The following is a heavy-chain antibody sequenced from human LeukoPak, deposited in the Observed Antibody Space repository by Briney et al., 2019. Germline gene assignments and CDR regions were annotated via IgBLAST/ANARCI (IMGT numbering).Heavy chain of an antibody. CDR2: INHSGST. Sequence: SETLSLTCAVYGGSFSGYYWSWIRQPPGKGLEWIGEINHSGSTNYNPSLKSRVTISVDTSKNQFSLKLSSVTAADTAVCYCARRGLDIVVVPAAIGGYEDGFPFDYWGQGTLVTVSS. D-gene: IGHD2-2*01. J-gene: IGHJ4*02. CDR3: ARRGLDIVVVPAAIGGYEDGFPFDY. V-gene: IGHV4-34*01. CDR1: GGSFSGYY.